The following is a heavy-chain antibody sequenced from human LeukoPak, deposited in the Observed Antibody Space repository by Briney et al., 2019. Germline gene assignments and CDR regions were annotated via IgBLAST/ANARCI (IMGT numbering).Heavy chain of an antibody. Sequence: GGSLRLSCAASGFTFSSYAMSWVRQAPGKGLEWVSAISGSGGSTYYADSVKGRFTISRDNSKNTLYVQMNSLRVEDTAVYYCAKSGGLSGSGRLAMDVWGQGTTVTVSS. V-gene: IGHV3-23*01. D-gene: IGHD3-10*01. CDR2: ISGSGGST. J-gene: IGHJ6*02. CDR3: AKSGGLSGSGRLAMDV. CDR1: GFTFSSYA.